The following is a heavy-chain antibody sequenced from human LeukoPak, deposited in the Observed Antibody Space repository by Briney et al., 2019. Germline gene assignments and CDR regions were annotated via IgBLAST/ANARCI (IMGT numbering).Heavy chain of an antibody. D-gene: IGHD6-13*01. V-gene: IGHV1-24*01. CDR3: ASGSSSSWYYYYMDV. CDR2: FDPEDGET. Sequence: ASVKVSCKVSGYTLTELSMHWVRQAPGKGLEWMGGFDPEDGETIYAQKFQGRVTITADEYTSTAYMELSSLRSEDTAVYYCASGSSSSWYYYYMDVWGKGTTVTVSS. J-gene: IGHJ6*03. CDR1: GYTLTELS.